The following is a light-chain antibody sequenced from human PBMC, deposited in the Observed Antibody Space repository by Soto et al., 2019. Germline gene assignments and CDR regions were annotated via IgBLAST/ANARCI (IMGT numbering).Light chain of an antibody. CDR2: DVT. V-gene: IGLV2-11*01. J-gene: IGLJ1*01. Sequence: QSALTQPRSVSGSPGQSVTISCTGTSSDVGDYIYVSWYQQHPGKAPKLMIYDVTKRPSGVPDRFSGSKSGNTASLTISGLQAEDEADYYCCSYAGSYTYVFGTGTKVPVL. CDR3: CSYAGSYTYV. CDR1: SSDVGDYIY.